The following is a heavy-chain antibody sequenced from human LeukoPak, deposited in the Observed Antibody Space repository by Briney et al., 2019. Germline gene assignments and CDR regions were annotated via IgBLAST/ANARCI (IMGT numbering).Heavy chain of an antibody. Sequence: GGSLRLSCAASGFTFSSYAMSWVRQAPGKGLEWVSAISGSGGSTYYADSVKGRFTISRDNSKNTLYLQMNSLRAEDTAVYYCASHAVAGHPDTNYYYYGMDVRGQGTTVTVSS. CDR1: GFTFSSYA. J-gene: IGHJ6*02. D-gene: IGHD6-19*01. CDR2: ISGSGGST. CDR3: ASHAVAGHPDTNYYYYGMDV. V-gene: IGHV3-23*01.